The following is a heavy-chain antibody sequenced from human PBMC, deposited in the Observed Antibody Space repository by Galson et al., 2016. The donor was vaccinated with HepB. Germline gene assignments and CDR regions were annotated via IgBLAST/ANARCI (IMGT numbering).Heavy chain of an antibody. D-gene: IGHD6-19*01. V-gene: IGHV3-7*03. CDR3: VRDGGWYAWFDP. Sequence: SLRLSCAASGFSFSGSWMSWVRQAPGKGLECVANINDHGGTKYYVDSVKGRFTISRDNAKSSLYLQMNSLRDGDTAVYYCVRDGGWYAWFDPWGQGTLVTVSS. CDR2: INDHGGTK. J-gene: IGHJ5*02. CDR1: GFSFSGSW.